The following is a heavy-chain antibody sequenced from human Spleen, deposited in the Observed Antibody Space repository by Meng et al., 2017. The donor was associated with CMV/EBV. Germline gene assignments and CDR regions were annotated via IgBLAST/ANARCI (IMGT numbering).Heavy chain of an antibody. Sequence: GFTVSSNYMSWVRQAPGKGLEWVSFIYSGGSTYYADSVKGRFTISRDNSKNTLYLQMNSLRAEDTAVYYCARDPTSCYGDTRWLFDYWGQGTLVTVSS. CDR1: GFTVSSNY. D-gene: IGHD4-17*01. J-gene: IGHJ4*02. CDR3: ARDPTSCYGDTRWLFDY. V-gene: IGHV3-53*01. CDR2: IYSGGST.